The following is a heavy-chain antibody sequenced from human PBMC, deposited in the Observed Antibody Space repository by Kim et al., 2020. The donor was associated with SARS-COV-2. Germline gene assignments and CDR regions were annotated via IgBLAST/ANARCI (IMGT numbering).Heavy chain of an antibody. V-gene: IGHV3-72*01. D-gene: IGHD6-19*01. Sequence: GGSLRLSCAASGFTFSDHYMDWVRQAPGKGLEWVGRTRNKANSYTTEYAASVKGRFTISRDDSKNSLYLQMNSLKTEDTAVYYCAREPRWLVVSSDYYMDVWGKGTTVTVSS. CDR3: AREPRWLVVSSDYYMDV. CDR1: GFTFSDHY. CDR2: TRNKANSYTT. J-gene: IGHJ6*03.